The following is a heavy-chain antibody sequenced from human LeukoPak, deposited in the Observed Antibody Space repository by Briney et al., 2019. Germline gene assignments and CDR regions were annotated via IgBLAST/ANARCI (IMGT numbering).Heavy chain of an antibody. V-gene: IGHV3-9*01. J-gene: IGHJ4*02. D-gene: IGHD3-9*01. CDR2: ISWNSGSI. Sequence: PGGSLRLSCAASGFTFDDYAMHWVRQAPGKGLEWVSGISWNSGSIGYADSVKGRFTIPRDNAKNSLYLQMNSLRAEDTALYYCAKSADYDILTGFDYWGQGTLVTVSS. CDR1: GFTFDDYA. CDR3: AKSADYDILTGFDY.